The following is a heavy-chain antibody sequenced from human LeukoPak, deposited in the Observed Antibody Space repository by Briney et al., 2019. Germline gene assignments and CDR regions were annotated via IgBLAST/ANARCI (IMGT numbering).Heavy chain of an antibody. CDR3: ARVGGSYDYYYGMDV. CDR2: ISYDGSNK. D-gene: IGHD5-18*01. J-gene: IGHJ6*02. CDR1: GFTFSSYA. V-gene: IGHV3-30-3*01. Sequence: PGGSLRLSCAASGFTFSSYAMHWVRQAPGKGLEWVAVISYDGSNKYYADSVKGRFTISRDNSKNTLYLQMNSLRAEDTAVYYCARVGGSYDYYYGMDVWGQGTTVTVSS.